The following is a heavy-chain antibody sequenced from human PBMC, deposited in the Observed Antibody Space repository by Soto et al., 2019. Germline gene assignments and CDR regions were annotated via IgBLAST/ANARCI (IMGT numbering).Heavy chain of an antibody. D-gene: IGHD4-4*01. CDR2: ISYDGSNK. CDR1: GFTFSSYG. J-gene: IGHJ4*02. V-gene: IGHV3-30*18. CDR3: AKDGNYSGDFDY. Sequence: QVQLVESGGGVVQPGRSLRLSCAASGFTFSSYGMHWVRQAPGKGLEWVAVISYDGSNKYYADSVKGRFTISRDNSKNTLYLQMNSLRAEDTAVYYCAKDGNYSGDFDYWGQGTLVTVSS.